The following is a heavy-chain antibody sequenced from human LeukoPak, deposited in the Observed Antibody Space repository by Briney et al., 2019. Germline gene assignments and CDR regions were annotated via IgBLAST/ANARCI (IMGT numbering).Heavy chain of an antibody. V-gene: IGHV4-30-4*08. Sequence: PSETLSLTCTVPGGSISIGDYYWSWIRQPPGKGLEWIGYIYYSGSTYYNPSLKSRVTISADTSKNQFSLKLSSVTAADTAVYYCARGPPEENDYGDYVDYWGQGTLVTVSS. CDR3: ARGPPEENDYGDYVDY. CDR1: GGSISIGDYY. D-gene: IGHD4-17*01. CDR2: IYYSGST. J-gene: IGHJ4*02.